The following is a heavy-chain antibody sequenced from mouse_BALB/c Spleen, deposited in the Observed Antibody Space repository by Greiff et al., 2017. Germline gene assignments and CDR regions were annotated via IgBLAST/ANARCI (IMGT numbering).Heavy chain of an antibody. CDR2: IYPGDGDT. D-gene: IGHD1-2*01. J-gene: IGHJ4*01. V-gene: IGHV1-80*01. Sequence: QVQLKQSGAELVRPGSSVKISCKASGYAFSSYWMNWVKQRPGQGLEWIGQIYPGDGDTNYNGKFKGKATLTADKSSSTAYMQLSSLTSEDSAVYFCARSGYYGYDAMDYWGQGTSVTVSS. CDR1: GYAFSSYW. CDR3: ARSGYYGYDAMDY.